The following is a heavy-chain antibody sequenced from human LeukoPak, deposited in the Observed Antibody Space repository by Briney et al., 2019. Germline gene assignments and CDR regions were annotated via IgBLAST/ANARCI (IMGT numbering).Heavy chain of an antibody. CDR3: ARGSYSSGWRFDY. CDR1: GFTFSSYS. V-gene: IGHV3-21*01. Sequence: GGSLRLSCAASGFTFSSYSMNWVRQAPGKGLEWVSSISSSSSYIYYADSVKGRFTISRDNAKNSLYLQMNSLRAEDTAVHYCARGSYSSGWRFDYWGQGTLVTVSS. J-gene: IGHJ4*02. D-gene: IGHD6-19*01. CDR2: ISSSSSYI.